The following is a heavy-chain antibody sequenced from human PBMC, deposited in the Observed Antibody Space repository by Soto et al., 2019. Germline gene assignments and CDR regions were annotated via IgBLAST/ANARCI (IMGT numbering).Heavy chain of an antibody. CDR1: GFTFSSYG. V-gene: IGHV3-33*01. J-gene: IGHJ6*02. CDR3: ARDRSTVKRYYYYYGMDV. D-gene: IGHD4-4*01. Sequence: HPGGSLRLSCAASGFTFSSYGMHWVRQAPGKGLEWVAVIWYDGSNKYYADSVKGRFTISRDNSKNTLYLQMNSLRAEDTAVYYCARDRSTVKRYYYYYGMDVWGQGTTVTVSS. CDR2: IWYDGSNK.